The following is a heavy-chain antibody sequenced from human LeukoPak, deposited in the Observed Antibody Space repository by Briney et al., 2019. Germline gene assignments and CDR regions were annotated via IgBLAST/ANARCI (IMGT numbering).Heavy chain of an antibody. V-gene: IGHV4-59*01. D-gene: IGHD3-22*01. CDR3: ARDAGYYDSSGYEDYYYYMDV. Sequence: SETLSLTCTVSGGSISTYYWSWIRQPPGKGLEWIGYIYYSGSTNYNPSLKSRVTISVDTSKNQFSLKLSSVTAADTAVYYCARDAGYYDSSGYEDYYYYMDVWGKGTTVTISS. CDR2: IYYSGST. J-gene: IGHJ6*03. CDR1: GGSISTYY.